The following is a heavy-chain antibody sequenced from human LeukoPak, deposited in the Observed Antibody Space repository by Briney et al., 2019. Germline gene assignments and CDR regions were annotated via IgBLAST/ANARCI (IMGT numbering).Heavy chain of an antibody. CDR2: INADGSSA. D-gene: IGHD5-24*01. V-gene: IGHV3-74*01. CDR3: ASRDGYNYN. Sequence: GGSLRLSCAASGFTLSNYWMHWVRQAPGKGLVWVSRINADGSSASYADSVKGRFTISRVNAKNTLYLQMNSLRAEDTAVYYCASRDGYNYNWGQGTLVIVSS. CDR1: GFTLSNYW. J-gene: IGHJ4*02.